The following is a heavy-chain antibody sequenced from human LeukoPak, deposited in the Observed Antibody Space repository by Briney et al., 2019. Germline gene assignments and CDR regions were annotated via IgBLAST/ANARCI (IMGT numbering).Heavy chain of an antibody. CDR1: GGSFSGYY. CDR3: ARDLDLNWFDP. D-gene: IGHD3-9*01. V-gene: IGHV4-34*01. J-gene: IGHJ5*02. Sequence: SETLSLTCAVYGGSFSGYYWSWIRQPPGKGLEWIGEINHSGSTNYNPSLKSRVTISVDTSKNQFSLKLSSVTAADTAVYYCARDLDLNWFDPWGQGTLVTVSS. CDR2: INHSGST.